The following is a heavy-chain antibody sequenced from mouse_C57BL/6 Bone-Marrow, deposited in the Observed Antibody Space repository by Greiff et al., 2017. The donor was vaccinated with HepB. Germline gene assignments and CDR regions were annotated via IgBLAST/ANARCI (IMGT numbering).Heavy chain of an antibody. CDR1: GYSITSGYY. Sequence: EVKLQESGPGLVKPSQSLSLTCSVTGYSITSGYYWNWIRQFPGNKLEWMGYISYDGSNNYNPSLKNRISITRDTSKNQFFLKLNSVTTEDTATYYCARGNEGYAMDYWGQGTSVTVSS. CDR2: ISYDGSN. J-gene: IGHJ4*01. V-gene: IGHV3-6*01. CDR3: ARGNEGYAMDY.